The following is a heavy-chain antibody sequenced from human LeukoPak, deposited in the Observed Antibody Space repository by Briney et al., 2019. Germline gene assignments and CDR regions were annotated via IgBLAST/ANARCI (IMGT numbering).Heavy chain of an antibody. CDR1: GGSVSSDS. D-gene: IGHD3-10*01. V-gene: IGHV4-59*08. J-gene: IGHJ2*01. CDR3: ARLGKMHLVQGVFWYFDL. CDR2: IYNTGNS. Sequence: SETLSLTSTVSGGSVSSDSWNWIRQSPGKGLEWIGYIYNTGNSNHNPSLKNRVTISFDKSKSQLSLVLTSVTAADTAIYYCARLGKMHLVQGVFWYFDLWGRGTLVTVSS.